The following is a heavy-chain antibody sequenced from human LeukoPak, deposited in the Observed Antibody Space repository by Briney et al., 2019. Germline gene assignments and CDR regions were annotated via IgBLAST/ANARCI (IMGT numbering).Heavy chain of an antibody. D-gene: IGHD3-22*01. V-gene: IGHV4-59*01. CDR3: ARWGHFDTSGYFVVDY. J-gene: IGHJ4*02. CDR2: IHYSGST. Sequence: SETLSLTCTISDGSISSYYWNWIRQSPGKGLEWIGHIHYSGSTHYNTSLQSRVSISIDTSKNHFSLKLRSVTAVDTAVYYCARWGHFDTSGYFVVDYWGQGTLVTVSS. CDR1: DGSISSYY.